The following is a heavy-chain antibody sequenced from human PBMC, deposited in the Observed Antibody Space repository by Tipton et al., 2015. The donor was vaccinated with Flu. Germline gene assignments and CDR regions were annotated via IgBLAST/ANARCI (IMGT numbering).Heavy chain of an antibody. CDR1: GGSIRSYY. J-gene: IGHJ6*02. D-gene: IGHD3-10*01. CDR3: AREMCGSGSRRGYYYYGMDV. CDR2: IYTSGST. V-gene: IGHV4-4*07. Sequence: TLSLTCTVSGGSIRSYYWSWIRQPAGKGLEWIGRIYTSGSTNDNPSLKSRVTMSLDTSKNQFSLKLTSVTAADTAVYYCAREMCGSGSRRGYYYYGMDVWAQGTSVTFSS.